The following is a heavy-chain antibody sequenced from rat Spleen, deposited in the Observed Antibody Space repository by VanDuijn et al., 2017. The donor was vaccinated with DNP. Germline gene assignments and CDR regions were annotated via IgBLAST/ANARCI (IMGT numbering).Heavy chain of an antibody. CDR2: ISPNGGAT. CDR3: TRGAGSPYWSFDF. V-gene: IGHV5S13*01. CDR1: GFIFSNYD. J-gene: IGHJ1*01. Sequence: EVQLVESGGDLVQPGRSLKLSCAVSGFIFSNYDMAWVRQAPTRGLEWVASISPNGGATYYRDSVKGRFTVSRDNAKNTLYLQMNSLRSEDTATYYCTRGAGSPYWSFDFWGPGTVVTVSS. D-gene: IGHD5-1*01.